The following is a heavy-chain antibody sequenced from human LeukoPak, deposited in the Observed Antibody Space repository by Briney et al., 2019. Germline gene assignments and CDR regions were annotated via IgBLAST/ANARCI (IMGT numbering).Heavy chain of an antibody. D-gene: IGHD1-26*01. CDR1: GYTFTNYD. Sequence: ASVRVSCKTSGYTFTNYDIVWVRQAPGQGLEWMGRIITYSYNTNYAQKLQGRVTMTTDTSTSTAYMELRSLRSDDTAVYFCVRLNESYAPLEDWGQGTLVTVSS. V-gene: IGHV1-18*01. J-gene: IGHJ4*02. CDR3: VRLNESYAPLED. CDR2: IITYSYNT.